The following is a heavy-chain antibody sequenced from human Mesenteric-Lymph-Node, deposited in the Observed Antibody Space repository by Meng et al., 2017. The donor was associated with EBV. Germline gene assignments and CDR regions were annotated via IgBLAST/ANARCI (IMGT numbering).Heavy chain of an antibody. CDR3: ARHREGGGFEPIDY. D-gene: IGHD3-16*01. CDR1: GSLHKNYYQ. J-gene: IGHJ4*02. CDR2: IYYSGGV. V-gene: IGHV4-39*01. Sequence: QLLPPEAGPGVENPSEHLLLYCIALCGSLHKNYYQLGRNRQPPGKGLEWIGSIYYSGGVYYNLSLKSRAAVSVDTSKNQFSLRLSSVTAADTAVYYCARHREGGGFEPIDYWGQGTLVTVSS.